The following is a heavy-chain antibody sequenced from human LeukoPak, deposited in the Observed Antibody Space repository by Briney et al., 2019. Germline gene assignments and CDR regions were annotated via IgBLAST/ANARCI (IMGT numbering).Heavy chain of an antibody. CDR2: IYYSGST. Sequence: SETLSLTCTVSGGSISSSTYYWGWIRQPPGKGLEWIGSIYYSGSTYYNPSLKSRVTISVDTSKNQFSLKLSSVTAADTAVYYCARQDYYYDSSGYSIDAFDSWGQGQWSPSLQ. CDR1: GGSISSSTYY. CDR3: ARQDYYYDSSGYSIDAFDS. D-gene: IGHD3-22*01. V-gene: IGHV4-39*01. J-gene: IGHJ3*02.